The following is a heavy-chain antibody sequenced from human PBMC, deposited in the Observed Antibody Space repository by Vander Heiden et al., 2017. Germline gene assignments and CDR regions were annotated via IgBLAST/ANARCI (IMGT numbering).Heavy chain of an antibody. J-gene: IGHJ3*02. D-gene: IGHD1-26*01. CDR1: GGSISSSSYY. CDR3: ARRMEILYAFDI. Sequence: QLQLQESGPGLVKPSETLSLTCTVSGGSISSSSYYWGWIRQPPGKGLEWIGSIYYSGSTYYNPSLKSRVTISVDTSKNQFSLKLSSVTAADTAVYYCARRMEILYAFDIWGQGTMVTVSS. V-gene: IGHV4-39*01. CDR2: IYYSGST.